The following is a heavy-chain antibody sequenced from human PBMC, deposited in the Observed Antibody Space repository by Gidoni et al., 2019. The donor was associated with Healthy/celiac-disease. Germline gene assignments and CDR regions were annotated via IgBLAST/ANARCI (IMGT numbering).Heavy chain of an antibody. V-gene: IGHV4-30-4*01. Sequence: LEWIGYIYYSGSTYYNPSLKSRVTISVDTSKNQCSLKLSSVTAADTAVYYCARQPYYYDSSGYYWGQGTLVTVSS. J-gene: IGHJ4*02. CDR3: ARQPYYYDSSGYY. D-gene: IGHD3-22*01. CDR2: IYYSGST.